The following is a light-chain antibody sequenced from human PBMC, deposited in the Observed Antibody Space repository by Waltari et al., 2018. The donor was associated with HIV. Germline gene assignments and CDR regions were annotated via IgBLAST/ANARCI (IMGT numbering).Light chain of an antibody. V-gene: IGLV1-40*01. CDR2: GNT. CDR1: SSNIGAGYD. J-gene: IGLJ1*01. CDR3: QSYDTSLSAYV. Sequence: APGQRVTISCTGSSSNIGAGYDVHWYQQLPGTAPKFLIYGNTNRPSGVPDRFSGSKSGSSASLAITGLQAEDEADYYCQSYDTSLSAYVFGTGTKVTVL.